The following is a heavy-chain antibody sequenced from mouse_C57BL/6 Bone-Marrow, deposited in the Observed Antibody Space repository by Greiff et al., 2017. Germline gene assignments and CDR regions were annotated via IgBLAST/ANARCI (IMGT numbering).Heavy chain of an antibody. Sequence: EVKLVESGGDLVKPGGSLKLSCAASGFTFSSYGMSWVRQTPDKRLEWVATISSGGSYTYYPDSVKGRFTISRDHAKNTLYLQMSSLKSEDTAMYYCARLFQFAYWGQGTLVTVSA. CDR3: ARLFQFAY. CDR2: ISSGGSYT. J-gene: IGHJ3*01. CDR1: GFTFSSYG. V-gene: IGHV5-6*01.